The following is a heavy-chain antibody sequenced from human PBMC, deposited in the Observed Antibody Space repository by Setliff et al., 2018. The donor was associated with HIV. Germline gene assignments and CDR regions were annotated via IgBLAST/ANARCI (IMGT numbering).Heavy chain of an antibody. Sequence: GGSLRLSCTASGFMFGDNAMSWVRQAPGKGLEWVGFIRSKAYGGTTEYAASVKGRFTISRDDSKSIAHLQMNSLKTEDTAVYYCTRDSRYYYDISGYYPFWGQGTLVTVSS. D-gene: IGHD3-22*01. CDR1: GFMFGDNA. V-gene: IGHV3-49*04. CDR3: TRDSRYYYDISGYYPF. CDR2: IRSKAYGGTT. J-gene: IGHJ4*02.